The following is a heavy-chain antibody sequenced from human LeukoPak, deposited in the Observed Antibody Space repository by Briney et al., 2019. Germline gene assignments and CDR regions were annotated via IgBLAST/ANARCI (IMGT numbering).Heavy chain of an antibody. CDR2: IYHSGST. D-gene: IGHD5-12*01. Sequence: PSETLSLTCTVSGYSISSGYYWGWIRQPPGKGLEWIGSIYHSGSTYYNPSLKSRVTISVDTSKNQFSLKLSSVTAADTAVYYCARKSGQGPTAYNWFDPWGQGTLVTVSS. CDR1: GYSISSGYY. J-gene: IGHJ5*02. V-gene: IGHV4-38-2*02. CDR3: ARKSGQGPTAYNWFDP.